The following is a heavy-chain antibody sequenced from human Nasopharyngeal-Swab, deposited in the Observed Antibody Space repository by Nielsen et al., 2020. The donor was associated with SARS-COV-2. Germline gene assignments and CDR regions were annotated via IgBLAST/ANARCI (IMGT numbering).Heavy chain of an antibody. CDR2: IIPIFGTA. V-gene: IGHV1-69*01. D-gene: IGHD3-22*01. CDR3: ARSGPYYYDSSAFDY. J-gene: IGHJ4*02. Sequence: WVRQAPGQGLEWMGGIIPIFGTANYAQKFQGRVTITADEFTSTAYMELSSLRSEDTAVYYCARSGPYYYDSSAFDYWGQGTLVTVSS.